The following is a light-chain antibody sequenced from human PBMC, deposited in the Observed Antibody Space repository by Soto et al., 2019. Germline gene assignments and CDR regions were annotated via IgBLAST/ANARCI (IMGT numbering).Light chain of an antibody. V-gene: IGKV1-9*01. J-gene: IGKJ5*01. CDR1: QGISSY. Sequence: QLTQSPSSLSSSLGDSVTITCRVSQGISSYLAWYQQKPGKAPKLLIYAAYTLQSGVPSRFSGSGSGTDFTLTISCLQSEDFATYYCQQHYSFPSITCGQGTRLEIK. CDR2: AAY. CDR3: QQHYSFPSIT.